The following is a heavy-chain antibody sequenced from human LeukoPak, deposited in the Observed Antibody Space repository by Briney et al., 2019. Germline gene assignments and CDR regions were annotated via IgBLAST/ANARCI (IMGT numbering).Heavy chain of an antibody. CDR3: AKDDRWLQYND. Sequence: WGSLRLSCAASGFTFSIHGMNWVRQAPGKGLEWVSGISPSGDTTYYADSVKGRFTVSRDNSKNTLYLQINSLRAEDTAVYYCAKDDRWLQYNDWGQGTLVTVSS. CDR1: GFTFSIHG. D-gene: IGHD5-24*01. V-gene: IGHV3-23*01. CDR2: ISPSGDTT. J-gene: IGHJ4*02.